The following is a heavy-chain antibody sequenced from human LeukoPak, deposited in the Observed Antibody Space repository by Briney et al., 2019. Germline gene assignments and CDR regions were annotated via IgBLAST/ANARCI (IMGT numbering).Heavy chain of an antibody. CDR1: GFTFSSYG. J-gene: IGHJ6*03. CDR2: IWYDGSDK. V-gene: IGHV3-30*02. Sequence: PGGSLRLSCAGSGFTFSSYGMHWVRQAPGKGPEWVAVIWYDGSDKYYADSVKGRFTISRDNSKNTLYLQMNSLRAEDTAVYYCAKERRSPYYYYYYMDVWGKGTTVTVSS. CDR3: AKERRSPYYYYYYMDV. D-gene: IGHD6-25*01.